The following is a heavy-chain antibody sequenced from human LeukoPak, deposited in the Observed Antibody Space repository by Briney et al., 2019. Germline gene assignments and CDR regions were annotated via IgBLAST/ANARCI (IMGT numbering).Heavy chain of an antibody. D-gene: IGHD6-6*01. V-gene: IGHV3-23*01. CDR2: IGGSGANT. J-gene: IGHJ5*02. CDR3: AKGGHFSSFDP. CDR1: GFTVSSNY. Sequence: GGSLRLSCAASGFTVSSNYMSWVRRAPGQGLEWVSTIGGSGANTFYADSVKGRFTISRDNSQNTLYLQMNSLRAEDTAVYYCAKGGHFSSFDPWGQGTLVTVSS.